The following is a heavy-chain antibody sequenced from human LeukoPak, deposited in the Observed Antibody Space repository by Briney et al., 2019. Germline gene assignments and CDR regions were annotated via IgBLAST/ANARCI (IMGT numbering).Heavy chain of an antibody. Sequence: PGGSLRLSCAASGFTFSAYWMTWVRQPPGKGLEWVANIRQDSSESYYVDSVKGRFTISRDNAKNTVYLQMSSLRAEDTAVYYCARYPKGPTAYYFDYWGQGALVTVSS. V-gene: IGHV3-7*01. CDR3: ARYPKGPTAYYFDY. CDR2: IRQDSSES. D-gene: IGHD1-26*01. J-gene: IGHJ4*02. CDR1: GFTFSAYW.